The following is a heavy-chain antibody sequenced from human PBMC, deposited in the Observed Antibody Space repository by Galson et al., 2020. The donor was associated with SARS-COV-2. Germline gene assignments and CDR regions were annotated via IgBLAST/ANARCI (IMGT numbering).Heavy chain of an antibody. J-gene: IGHJ4*02. D-gene: IGHD2-15*01. V-gene: IGHV3-73*01. Sequence: GGSLRLSRAASGFTFSGSAMYWVRQASGKGLEWVGRIRTKPNGYATAYGASVKGRFTISRDDSKNTAYLQMNSLKTEDTAVYYCTRLGLGYSGLGSWGQGTLVTVSS. CDR1: GFTFSGSA. CDR2: IRTKPNGYAT. CDR3: TRLGLGYSGLGS.